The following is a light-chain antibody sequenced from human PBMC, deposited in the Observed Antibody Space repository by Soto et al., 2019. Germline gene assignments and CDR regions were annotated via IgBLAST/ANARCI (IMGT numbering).Light chain of an antibody. J-gene: IGKJ4*01. V-gene: IGKV3-20*01. CDR2: AAS. Sequence: ELVLTQSPGTLSLSPGERATLSCRASQSVSSSYLAWYQQKPGQAPRLLIYAASSRATGIPDRFSGSGSVTDFTLTISRLEPEDCAVYYCHQYDSSPLSFGGGTKVEIK. CDR1: QSVSSSY. CDR3: HQYDSSPLS.